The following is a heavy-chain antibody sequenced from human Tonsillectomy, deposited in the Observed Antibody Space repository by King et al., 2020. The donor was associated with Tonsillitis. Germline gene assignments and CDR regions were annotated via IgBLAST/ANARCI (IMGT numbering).Heavy chain of an antibody. CDR3: AKVVLRFLEWLSPFEY. Sequence: VQLVESGGGVAQPGRSLRLSCAASRFTFSTYGMHWVRQAPGKGLEWVAVISYDGTKKYYADSVKGRFTISRDNSKNTLYLQMNSLSAEDTAVYYCAKVVLRFLEWLSPFEYWGQGTLVTVSS. V-gene: IGHV3-30*18. CDR1: RFTFSTYG. J-gene: IGHJ4*02. D-gene: IGHD3-3*01. CDR2: ISYDGTKK.